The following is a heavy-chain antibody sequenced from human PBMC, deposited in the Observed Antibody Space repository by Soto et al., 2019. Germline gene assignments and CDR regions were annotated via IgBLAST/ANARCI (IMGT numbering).Heavy chain of an antibody. V-gene: IGHV3-7*01. Sequence: EVQLVESGGYLVQPGGSLRLSCAASGFTFSNYWMTWVRQAPGKGLEWVANIKADGSEKNYVDSVRGRFTVSRDNAQKSLYLQMSSLRAEDTAVYYCARDSGGCSGGFCYDALDFWGQGTMVTVSS. CDR2: IKADGSEK. D-gene: IGHD2-15*01. CDR1: GFTFSNYW. CDR3: ARDSGGCSGGFCYDALDF. J-gene: IGHJ3*01.